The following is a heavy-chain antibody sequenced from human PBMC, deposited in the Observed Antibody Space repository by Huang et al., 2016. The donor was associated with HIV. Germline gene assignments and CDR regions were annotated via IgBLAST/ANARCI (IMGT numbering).Heavy chain of an antibody. D-gene: IGHD1-1*01. Sequence: QVQLQQWGAGLLKPSETLSLTCAVYGGSFGGYYWSWIRQSPWQGLEGIGEINHSGSTKYNPSLKSRLTISVDTSKNQFSLKLSSVTAADTAVYYCARERMMSWLDDHDAFDIWGQGTMVTVSS. CDR2: INHSGST. CDR3: ARERMMSWLDDHDAFDI. CDR1: GGSFGGYY. J-gene: IGHJ3*02. V-gene: IGHV4-34*01.